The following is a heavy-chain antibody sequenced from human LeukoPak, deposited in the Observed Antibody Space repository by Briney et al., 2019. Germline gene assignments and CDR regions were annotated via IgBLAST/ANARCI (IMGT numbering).Heavy chain of an antibody. V-gene: IGHV4-30-4*01. CDR2: IYYSGSA. CDR3: ARGRGWQLLWDGYYFDY. CDR1: GGSISSGDYY. J-gene: IGHJ4*02. D-gene: IGHD2-15*01. Sequence: PSETLSLTCTVSGGSISSGDYYWSWIRQPPGKGLEWIGYIYYSGSAYYNPSLKSRVTISVDTSKNQFSLKLSPVTAADTAVYYCARGRGWQLLWDGYYFDYWGQGTLVTVSS.